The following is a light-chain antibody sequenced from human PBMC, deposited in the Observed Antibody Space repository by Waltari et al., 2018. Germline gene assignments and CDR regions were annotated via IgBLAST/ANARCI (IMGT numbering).Light chain of an antibody. CDR3: QQYNNWPPS. Sequence: EIVMTQSPATLSVSPGERATLSCRASQSVSSNLAWYQQKPGQAPRLLIYGASTRATGIPARFSGSGSGTEFTLTISSLQSEDFAVYYCQQYNNWPPSFGQVTTLEIK. V-gene: IGKV3-15*01. CDR2: GAS. CDR1: QSVSSN. J-gene: IGKJ2*01.